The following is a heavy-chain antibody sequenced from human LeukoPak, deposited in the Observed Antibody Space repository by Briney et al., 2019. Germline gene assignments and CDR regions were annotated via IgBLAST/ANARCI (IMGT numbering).Heavy chain of an antibody. CDR3: AGDYYLGSGGYYP. CDR1: GGSISSYY. V-gene: IGHV4-59*01. D-gene: IGHD3-10*01. J-gene: IGHJ5*02. Sequence: PSETLSLTCTVSGGSISSYYWSWIRQPPGKGLEWIGYTYYSGSTNYNPSLKSRVTISVDTSKNQFSLKLSSVTAADTAVYYCAGDYYLGSGGYYPWGQGTLVTVSS. CDR2: TYYSGST.